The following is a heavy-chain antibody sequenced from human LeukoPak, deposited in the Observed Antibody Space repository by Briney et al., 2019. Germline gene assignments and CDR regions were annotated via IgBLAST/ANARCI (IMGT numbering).Heavy chain of an antibody. CDR2: INPNSGGT. CDR3: ARDLRYSGWASRHDAFDI. J-gene: IGHJ3*02. CDR1: GGTFSSYA. Sequence: GASVKVSCKASGGTFSSYAISWVRQAPGQGLEWMGWINPNSGGTNYAQKFQGRVTMTRDTSISTAYMELSRLRSDDTAVYYCARDLRYSGWASRHDAFDIWGQGTMVTVSS. D-gene: IGHD6-19*01. V-gene: IGHV1-2*02.